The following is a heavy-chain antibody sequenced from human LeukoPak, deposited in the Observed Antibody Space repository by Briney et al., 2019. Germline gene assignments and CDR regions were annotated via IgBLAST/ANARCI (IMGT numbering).Heavy chain of an antibody. D-gene: IGHD6-19*01. CDR3: AKGSGSGWYGWFAP. J-gene: IGHJ5*02. Sequence: GGSLRLSCAASRFTFSGYAMYWVRQAPGKGLEWVSCIDASGVNTYYADSVKGRFTISRDNSNNTLYLQMNSLRAEATAVYYCAKGSGSGWYGWFAPWGQGTPVTVSS. V-gene: IGHV3-23*01. CDR2: IDASGVNT. CDR1: RFTFSGYA.